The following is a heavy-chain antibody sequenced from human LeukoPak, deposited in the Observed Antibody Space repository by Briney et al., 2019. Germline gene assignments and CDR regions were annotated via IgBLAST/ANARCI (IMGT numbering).Heavy chain of an antibody. Sequence: SVKVSCKASGGTFSSYAISWVRQAPGQGREWVGGIIPIFGTANYAQKFQGRVTITADESTSTAYMELSSLRSEDTAVHYCAREAQVLYQLQQGFAYWGQGTLVTVSS. J-gene: IGHJ4*02. CDR3: AREAQVLYQLQQGFAY. D-gene: IGHD2-2*01. CDR2: IIPIFGTA. CDR1: GGTFSSYA. V-gene: IGHV1-69*01.